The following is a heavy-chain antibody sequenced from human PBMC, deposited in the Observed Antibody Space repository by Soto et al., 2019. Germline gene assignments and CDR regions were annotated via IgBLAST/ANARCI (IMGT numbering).Heavy chain of an antibody. CDR3: AHRSPKYSNAWHAFDF. D-gene: IGHD5-18*01. CDR1: GFSLTTHEVG. J-gene: IGHJ3*01. V-gene: IGHV2-5*01. Sequence: QITLKASGPTLVKPTQPLTLTCTVSGFSLTTHEVGVGWIRQSPGKDLEWLPFISWNDERGYSPSLKNKLTITKDTSKNQVGLTMANVAPADTGTYFCAHRSPKYSNAWHAFDFWGQGTIVAVSS. CDR2: ISWNDER.